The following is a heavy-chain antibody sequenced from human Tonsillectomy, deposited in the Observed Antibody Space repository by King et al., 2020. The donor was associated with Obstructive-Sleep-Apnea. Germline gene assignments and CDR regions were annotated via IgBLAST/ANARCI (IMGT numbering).Heavy chain of an antibody. Sequence: QLQESGPGLVKPSETLSLTCTVSGGSISSSSYYWGWIRQPPGKGLEWIGSIYYSGSTYYNPSLKSRVTISVDTSKNQFSLKLSSVTAADTAGYYCARHSVDLLAVAGTNWFDPWGQGTLVTVSS. CDR3: ARHSVDLLAVAGTNWFDP. CDR1: GGSISSSSYY. D-gene: IGHD6-19*01. CDR2: IYYSGST. J-gene: IGHJ5*02. V-gene: IGHV4-39*01.